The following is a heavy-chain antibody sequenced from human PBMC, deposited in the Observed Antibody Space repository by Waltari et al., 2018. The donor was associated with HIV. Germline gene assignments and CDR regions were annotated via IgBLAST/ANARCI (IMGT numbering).Heavy chain of an antibody. J-gene: IGHJ4*02. CDR2: FNPKTGNP. CDR3: ARGPGRSLDY. Sequence: QVQLVQSGSELKKPGASVKVSCEASGYTLTNYAMNWVRQAPGQGLEWVGWFNPKTGNPTYAQGFTGRFVFSLDTSVSTAYLQISSLKAEDTAVYYCARGPGRSLDYWGQGTLVTVSS. D-gene: IGHD3-10*01. CDR1: GYTLTNYA. V-gene: IGHV7-4-1*02.